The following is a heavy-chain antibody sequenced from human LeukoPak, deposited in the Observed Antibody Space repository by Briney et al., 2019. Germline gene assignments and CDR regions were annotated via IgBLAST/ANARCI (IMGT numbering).Heavy chain of an antibody. CDR3: AKPSYNWNQGGYAGFDY. D-gene: IGHD1-20*01. J-gene: IGHJ4*02. CDR1: GFTFSSYG. CDR2: IWYDGSNK. V-gene: IGHV3-33*06. Sequence: PGGSLRLSCAASGFTFSSYGMHWVRQAPGKGLEWVAVIWYDGSNKYYADSVKGRFTISRDNSKNTLYLQMNSLRAEDTDVYYCAKPSYNWNQGGYAGFDYWGQGTLVTVSS.